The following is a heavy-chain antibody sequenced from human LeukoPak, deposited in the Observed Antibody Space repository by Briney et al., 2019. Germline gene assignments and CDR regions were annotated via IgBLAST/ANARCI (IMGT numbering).Heavy chain of an antibody. CDR3: ARDIVVVPAAIYYFDY. V-gene: IGHV3-7*01. Sequence: GGSLRLSCAASGFTFSSYWMSWVRQAPGKGLEWVAKIKQDGSEKYYVDSVKGRFTISRDNAKNSLYLQMNSLRAEDTAVYYCARDIVVVPAAIYYFDYWGQGTLATVSS. CDR2: IKQDGSEK. D-gene: IGHD2-2*02. CDR1: GFTFSSYW. J-gene: IGHJ4*02.